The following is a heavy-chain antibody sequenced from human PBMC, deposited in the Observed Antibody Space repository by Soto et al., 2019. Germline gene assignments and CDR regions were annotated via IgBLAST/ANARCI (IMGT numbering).Heavy chain of an antibody. Sequence: ETLSLTCAVYGGSFRGYYWSWIRQPPGKGLEWIGEINHSGSTNYNPSLKSRVTISVDTSKKQFSLKLGSVTAADTAVYYCARVATMNLSSGMDVWGQGTTVTVSS. D-gene: IGHD5-12*01. J-gene: IGHJ6*02. CDR1: GGSFRGYY. CDR2: INHSGST. CDR3: ARVATMNLSSGMDV. V-gene: IGHV4-34*01.